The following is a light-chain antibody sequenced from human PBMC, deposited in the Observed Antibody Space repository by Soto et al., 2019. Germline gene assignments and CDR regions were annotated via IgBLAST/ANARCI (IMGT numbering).Light chain of an antibody. Sequence: QAVLTQPASVSGSPGQSITISCTGTSSDVGGYNYVSWYQQHPGEAPKLMIYDVSNRPSGVSNRFSGSKSGNTASLTISGLQAEDEADYYCSSYTSCSTYVFGTGTKVTVL. CDR2: DVS. J-gene: IGLJ1*01. V-gene: IGLV2-14*01. CDR1: SSDVGGYNY. CDR3: SSYTSCSTYV.